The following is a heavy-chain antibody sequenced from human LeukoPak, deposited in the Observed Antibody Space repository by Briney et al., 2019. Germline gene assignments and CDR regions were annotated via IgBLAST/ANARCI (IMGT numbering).Heavy chain of an antibody. V-gene: IGHV3-21*01. Sequence: GGSLRLSCAASGFTFSSYSMNWVRQAPGKGLEWVSSISSSSSYIYYADSVKGRFTISRDNAKNSLYLQMNSLRAEDTAVYYCARDLETGAVAGSFDYWGQGTLVTVSS. J-gene: IGHJ4*02. CDR2: ISSSSSYI. CDR1: GFTFSSYS. D-gene: IGHD6-19*01. CDR3: ARDLETGAVAGSFDY.